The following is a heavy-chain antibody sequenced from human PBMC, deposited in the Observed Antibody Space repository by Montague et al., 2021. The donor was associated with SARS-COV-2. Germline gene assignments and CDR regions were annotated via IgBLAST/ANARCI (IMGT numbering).Heavy chain of an antibody. V-gene: IGHV4-59*01. CDR1: GGSISSNY. D-gene: IGHD3-10*01. Sequence: SETRSLTCTVSGGSISSNYWNWIRQPPGRGLEWIGYIYYSGSTNYNPSLESRVIISADTSKNHFSLKLRSVTAADTAVYYCAREISGPDYFDYWGQGTLVTVSS. J-gene: IGHJ4*02. CDR2: IYYSGST. CDR3: AREISGPDYFDY.